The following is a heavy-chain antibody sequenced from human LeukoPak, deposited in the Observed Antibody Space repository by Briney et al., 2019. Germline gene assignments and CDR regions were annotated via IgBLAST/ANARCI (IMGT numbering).Heavy chain of an antibody. CDR2: IYYSGST. J-gene: IGHJ4*02. D-gene: IGHD1-1*01. CDR1: GGSISSGDYY. CDR3: ARVKYTTRPFDY. Sequence: PSQTLSLTXTVSGGSISSGDYYWSWIRQPPGKGLKWIGYIYYSGSTYYNPSLKSRLTISVDTSKNQFSLKLSSVTAADTAVYYCARVKYTTRPFDYWGQGTLVTVSS. V-gene: IGHV4-30-4*08.